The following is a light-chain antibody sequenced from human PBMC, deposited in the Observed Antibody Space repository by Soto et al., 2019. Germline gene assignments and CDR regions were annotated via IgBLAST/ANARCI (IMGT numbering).Light chain of an antibody. Sequence: EIVLTQSPGTLSLSPGERATLSCRASQSVSSSYLAWYQQKPGQAPRLLIYGASRMATGIPDRFSGSGSGTDFTLTISRLEPEDFAVDYCQQYGSSPLMYTFGQGTKLEIK. V-gene: IGKV3-20*01. CDR2: GAS. J-gene: IGKJ2*01. CDR1: QSVSSSY. CDR3: QQYGSSPLMYT.